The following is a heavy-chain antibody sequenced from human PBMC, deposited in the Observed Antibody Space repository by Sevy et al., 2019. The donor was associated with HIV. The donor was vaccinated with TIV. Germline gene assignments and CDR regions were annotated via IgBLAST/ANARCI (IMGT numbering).Heavy chain of an antibody. CDR1: GFTFDDYA. Sequence: GGSLRLSCVASGFTFDDYAMHWVRQAPGKGPEWVSGSSWNSGSIGYAESLKGRFTNSRDNAKNSLYLQMNILRVEDTALYYCAKGIGYSNGWYSWFDSWGQGTLVTVSS. J-gene: IGHJ5*01. CDR3: AKGIGYSNGWYSWFDS. V-gene: IGHV3-9*01. D-gene: IGHD6-19*01. CDR2: SSWNSGSI.